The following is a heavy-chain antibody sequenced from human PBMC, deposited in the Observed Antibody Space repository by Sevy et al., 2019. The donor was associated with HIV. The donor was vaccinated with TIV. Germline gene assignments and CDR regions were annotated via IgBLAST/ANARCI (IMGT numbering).Heavy chain of an antibody. D-gene: IGHD1-26*01. Sequence: SETLSLTCTVSGGSITSLYWNWIRQPQGRGREWIANTYYNAHINYNPSLKSRVTLSLDTSKNQFSLRLSSVTAADTAMYYCAGENAWGRGYSWGQGTLVTVSS. CDR2: TYYNAHI. J-gene: IGHJ4*02. V-gene: IGHV4-59*08. CDR3: AGENAWGRGYS. CDR1: GGSITSLY.